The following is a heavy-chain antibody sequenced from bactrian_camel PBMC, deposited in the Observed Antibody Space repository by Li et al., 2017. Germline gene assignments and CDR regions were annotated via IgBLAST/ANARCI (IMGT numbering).Heavy chain of an antibody. V-gene: IGHV3S59*01. CDR1: EYTYSDVC. D-gene: IGHD6*01. J-gene: IGHJ4*01. CDR2: ISPGGTIT. CDR3: AAQGLGVCGSRRSYNY. Sequence: VQLVESGGGSVQAGGSLRLSCEASEYTYSDVCMGWFRQAPGKEREAVAAISPGGTITYYADSVKDRFTISQDNAKNTLYLQMNDLKAEDTAMYHCAAQGLGVCGSRRSYNYFGQGTQVTVS.